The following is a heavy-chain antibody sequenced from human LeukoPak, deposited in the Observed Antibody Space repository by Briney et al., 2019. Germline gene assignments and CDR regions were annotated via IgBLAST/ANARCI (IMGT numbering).Heavy chain of an antibody. Sequence: PGGSLRLSCAASGFTFSGSAMHWVRQASGKGLEWVGRIRSKANSYATAYAASVKGRFTISRDDSKNTAYLQMNSLKTEDTAVYYCVRGKNSFDYWGQGTLLTVSS. J-gene: IGHJ4*02. CDR1: GFTFSGSA. CDR2: IRSKANSYAT. D-gene: IGHD3-10*01. CDR3: VRGKNSFDY. V-gene: IGHV3-73*01.